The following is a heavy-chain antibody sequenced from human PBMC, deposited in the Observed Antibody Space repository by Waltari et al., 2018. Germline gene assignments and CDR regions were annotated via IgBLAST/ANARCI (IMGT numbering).Heavy chain of an antibody. V-gene: IGHV1-8*01. CDR3: ARGNYYGSGSYTYWFDP. CDR2: MNPNSGNT. CDR1: GYTFTSYD. J-gene: IGHJ5*02. D-gene: IGHD3-10*01. Sequence: QVQLVQSGAEVKKPGASVKVSCKASGYTFTSYDINWVRQAPGQGLEWMGWMNPNSGNTGYAQKFQGRVTMTRNTSISTAYMELSSLRSEDTAVYYCARGNYYGSGSYTYWFDPWGQGTLVTVSS.